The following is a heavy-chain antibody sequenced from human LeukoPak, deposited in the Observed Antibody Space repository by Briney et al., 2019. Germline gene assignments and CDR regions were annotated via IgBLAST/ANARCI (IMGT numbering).Heavy chain of an antibody. CDR3: AKDRGWLWSHFDY. V-gene: IGHV3-48*03. J-gene: IGHJ4*02. CDR2: ISSSGSTI. Sequence: PGGSLRLSCAASGFTFSSYGMNWVRQAPGKGLEWVSYISSSGSTIYYADSVKGRFTISRDNAKNSLYLQMNSLRAEDTAVCYCAKDRGWLWSHFDYWGQGTLVTVSS. D-gene: IGHD5-18*01. CDR1: GFTFSSYG.